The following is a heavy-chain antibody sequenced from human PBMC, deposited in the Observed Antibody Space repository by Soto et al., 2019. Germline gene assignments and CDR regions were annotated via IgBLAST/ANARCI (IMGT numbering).Heavy chain of an antibody. D-gene: IGHD5-12*01. Sequence: GGALRLSCTACGFTFGGYAMGWFRQAPGKGQEWVGFIRSKAYGGTTEYAASVKGRFTISRDDSKSIAYLQMNSLKTEDTAVYYCTSVISGCYDYDRYYFAYSGQGTLVPVSS. CDR1: GFTFGGYA. CDR3: TSVISGCYDYDRYYFAY. J-gene: IGHJ4*02. V-gene: IGHV3-49*03. CDR2: IRSKAYGGTT.